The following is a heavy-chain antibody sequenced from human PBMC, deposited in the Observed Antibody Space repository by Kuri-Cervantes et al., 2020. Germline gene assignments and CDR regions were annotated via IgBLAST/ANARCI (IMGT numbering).Heavy chain of an antibody. D-gene: IGHD5-12*01. CDR1: GGSISSYY. Sequence: SETLSLTCTVSGGSISSYYWSWIRQPPGKGLEWIGYIYYSGSTYYNPSLKSRVTISVDTSKNQFSLKLSPVTAADTAVYYCARTGVYSGYAIWGWGQGTLVTVSS. CDR2: IYYSGST. V-gene: IGHV4-59*08. J-gene: IGHJ4*02. CDR3: ARTGVYSGYAIWG.